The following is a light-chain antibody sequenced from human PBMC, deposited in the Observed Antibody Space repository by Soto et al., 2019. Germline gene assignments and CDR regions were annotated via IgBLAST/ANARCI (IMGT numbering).Light chain of an antibody. CDR1: SSDIGGHNY. J-gene: IGLJ2*01. V-gene: IGLV2-14*01. Sequence: QSALTQPASVSGSPGQSIPVSCTGTSSDIGGHNYVSWSQQHPGKVPKLIIYEVTNRPSGVSNRFSGSKSGNTASLTVSGLQAEDEADYYCSSYTTASTVVFGGGTKRTVL. CDR3: SSYTTASTVV. CDR2: EVT.